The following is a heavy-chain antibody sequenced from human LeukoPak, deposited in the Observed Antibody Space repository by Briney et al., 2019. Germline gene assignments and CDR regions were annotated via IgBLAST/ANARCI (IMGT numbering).Heavy chain of an antibody. D-gene: IGHD2-2*01. Sequence: SGGSLRLSCAASGFTFDDYAMHWVRQAPGKGLEWVSGISWNGDSISYADSMKGRFTMSRDNAKNSLYLQMNSLRAEDTALYYCAKASGGTADPFDYWGQGTLVTVSS. CDR2: ISWNGDSI. J-gene: IGHJ4*02. CDR1: GFTFDDYA. V-gene: IGHV3-9*01. CDR3: AKASGGTADPFDY.